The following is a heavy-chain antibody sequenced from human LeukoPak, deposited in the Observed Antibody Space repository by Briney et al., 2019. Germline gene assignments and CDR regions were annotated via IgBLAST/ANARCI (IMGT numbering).Heavy chain of an antibody. V-gene: IGHV1-2*06. D-gene: IGHD1-26*01. Sequence: ASVKDSCKASGYTFTGYYMHWVRQAPGQGLEWMGRINPNSGGTNYAQKFQGRVTMTRDTSISTAYMELSRLRSDDTAVYYCARDRAPLYSGSDGGAFDIWGQGTMVTVSS. J-gene: IGHJ3*02. CDR2: INPNSGGT. CDR1: GYTFTGYY. CDR3: ARDRAPLYSGSDGGAFDI.